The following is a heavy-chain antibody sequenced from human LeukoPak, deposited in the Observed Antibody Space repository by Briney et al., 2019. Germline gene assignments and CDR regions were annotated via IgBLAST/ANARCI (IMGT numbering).Heavy chain of an antibody. D-gene: IGHD2-15*01. CDR2: MNPNSGNT. V-gene: IGHV1-8*01. J-gene: IGHJ5*02. CDR3: ARGVGYCSGGSCYYTTVYNWFDP. Sequence: ASVKVSCKASGYTFTSCDINWVRQATGQGLEWMGWMNPNSGNTGYAQKFQGRVTMTRNTSISTAYMELSSLRSEDTAVYYCARGVGYCSGGSCYYTTVYNWFDPWGQGTLVTVSS. CDR1: GYTFTSCD.